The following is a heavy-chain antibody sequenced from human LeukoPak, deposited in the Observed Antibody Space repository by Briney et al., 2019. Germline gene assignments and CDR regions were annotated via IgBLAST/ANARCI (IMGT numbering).Heavy chain of an antibody. CDR2: ISGGGVTT. CDR1: GFTSIAYA. CDR3: ASIDY. Sequence: GGSLRLSCVGSGFTSIAYALTWARQAPGKGLEWVSGISGGGVTTYYADSVKGRFTISRDNSKNTLYLQMNSLRAEDTAVYYCASIDYWGQGTLVTVSS. V-gene: IGHV3-23*01. J-gene: IGHJ4*02.